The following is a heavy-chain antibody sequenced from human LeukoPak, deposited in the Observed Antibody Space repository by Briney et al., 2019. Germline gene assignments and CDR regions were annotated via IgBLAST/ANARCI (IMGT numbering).Heavy chain of an antibody. CDR2: IYYSGST. CDR3: AGTMVRGVIRGVDY. CDR1: GGSISRGGYY. V-gene: IGHV4-31*03. D-gene: IGHD3-10*01. J-gene: IGHJ4*02. Sequence: SETLSLTCTVSGGSISRGGYYWSWIRQHPGKGLEWIGYIYYSGSTYYNPSLKSRVTISVDTSKNQFSLKLSSVTAADTAVYYCAGTMVRGVIRGVDYWGQGTLVTVSS.